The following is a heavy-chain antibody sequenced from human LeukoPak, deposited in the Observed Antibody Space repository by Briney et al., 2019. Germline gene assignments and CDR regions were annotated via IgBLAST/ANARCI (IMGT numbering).Heavy chain of an antibody. J-gene: IGHJ4*02. D-gene: IGHD3-9*01. V-gene: IGHV4-39*01. Sequence: SETLSLTCTVSGGSISSSSYYWGWIRQPPGKGLEWIGSIYYSGSTYYNTSLKSRVTISVDTSKNQFSLKLSSVTAADTAVYYCASAGYDILTFDYWGQGTLVTVSS. CDR2: IYYSGST. CDR3: ASAGYDILTFDY. CDR1: GGSISSSSYY.